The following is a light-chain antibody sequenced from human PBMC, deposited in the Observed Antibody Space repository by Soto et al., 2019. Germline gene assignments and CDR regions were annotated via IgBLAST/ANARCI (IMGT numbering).Light chain of an antibody. J-gene: IGKJ3*01. CDR1: QGINNY. Sequence: IQMTHSPSSVSASVLYRVTITCLASQGINNYLAWYQQKPGQLPKLLIQAASTLQSGVPSRFSGSKSGTEFTLTISSLQPEDVATYYCQKYNSAPFTFGPGTKVDIK. V-gene: IGKV1-27*01. CDR2: AAS. CDR3: QKYNSAPFT.